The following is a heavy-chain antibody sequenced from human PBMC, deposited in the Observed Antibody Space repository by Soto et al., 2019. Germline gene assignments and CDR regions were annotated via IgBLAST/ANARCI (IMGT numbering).Heavy chain of an antibody. Sequence: QVQLQESGPGLVKPSQTLSLTCTVSGGSISSGGYYWSWIRQHPGKGLEWIGYIYYSGSTYYNPSLKSRVNISVDTSKNQVSLKLSSVTAADTAVYYCARGYCSSTSCYGIHYYYYYGMDVWGQGTTVTVSS. CDR1: GGSISSGGYY. CDR3: ARGYCSSTSCYGIHYYYYYGMDV. V-gene: IGHV4-31*03. D-gene: IGHD2-2*01. CDR2: IYYSGST. J-gene: IGHJ6*02.